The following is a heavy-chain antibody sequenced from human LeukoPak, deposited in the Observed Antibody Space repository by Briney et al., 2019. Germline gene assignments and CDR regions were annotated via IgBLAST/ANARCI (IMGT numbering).Heavy chain of an antibody. CDR3: ARRSLIAAEDY. CDR1: GDSIRPYY. J-gene: IGHJ4*02. D-gene: IGHD6-6*01. Sequence: SETLSLTCTVSGDSIRPYYWNWIRQSPGKGLEWLGYISYSGNTNYHPSVKSRATISLDTSKNHFSLRLNSVTAADTAVYYCARRSLIAAEDYWGQGTLVTVSS. V-gene: IGHV4-59*08. CDR2: ISYSGNT.